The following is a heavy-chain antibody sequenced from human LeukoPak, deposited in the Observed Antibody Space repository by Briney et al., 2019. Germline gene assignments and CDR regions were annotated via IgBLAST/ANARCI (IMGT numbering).Heavy chain of an antibody. CDR2: PAHDGIIK. J-gene: IGHJ4*02. CDR3: AKDVRAEGHRYFDY. D-gene: IGHD3-10*02. V-gene: IGHV3-30*02. CDR1: RFTLTNYG. Sequence: GGSLRLSCTMSRFTLTNYGIQWVRRAPGKGLEWVAFPAHDGIIKYFGASVMGRFTVSRDTSKNTVYLQMNTLRLEDTAVYYCAKDVRAEGHRYFDYWGQGTLVTVSS.